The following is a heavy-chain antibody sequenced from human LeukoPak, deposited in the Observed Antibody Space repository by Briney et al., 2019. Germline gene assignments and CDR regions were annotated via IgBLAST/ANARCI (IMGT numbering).Heavy chain of an antibody. CDR1: GGSISSYY. CDR3: AIDSSGYYDAFDI. J-gene: IGHJ3*02. V-gene: IGHV4-59*01. CDR2: IYYSGST. Sequence: SETLSLTCTVSGGSISSYYWSWIRQPPGKGLEWIGYIYYSGSTNYNPSLKSRVTISVDTSKNQFSLKLSSATAADTAVYYCAIDSSGYYDAFDIWGQGTMVTVSS. D-gene: IGHD3-22*01.